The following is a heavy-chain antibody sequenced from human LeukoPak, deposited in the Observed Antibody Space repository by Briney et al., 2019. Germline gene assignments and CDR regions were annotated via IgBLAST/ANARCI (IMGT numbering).Heavy chain of an antibody. CDR2: ISSSSSYI. CDR1: GFTFRNYV. J-gene: IGHJ6*02. D-gene: IGHD3-10*01. CDR3: ARDNYYGSGSYGSYYGMDV. V-gene: IGHV3-21*01. Sequence: GGSLGLSCAASGFTFRNYVIHWVRQAPGKGLEWVSSISSSSSYIYYADSVKGRFTISRDNAKNSLYLQMNSLRAEDTAVYYCARDNYYGSGSYGSYYGMDVWGQGTTVTVSS.